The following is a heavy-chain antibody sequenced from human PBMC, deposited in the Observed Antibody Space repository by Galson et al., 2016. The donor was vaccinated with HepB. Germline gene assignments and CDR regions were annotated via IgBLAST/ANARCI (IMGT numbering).Heavy chain of an antibody. D-gene: IGHD2-15*01. CDR3: AHRPEDRGGSPFDY. Sequence: PALVKPTQTLTLTCTFSGFSLSTRPMCVSWVRQPPGKALEWLALIDWDDDKYYRTSLKTRLTISRDTSKNQVVLTMTNMDPVDTATYYCAHRPEDRGGSPFDYWGQGTLVTVSS. J-gene: IGHJ4*02. CDR2: IDWDDDK. CDR1: GFSLSTRPMC. V-gene: IGHV2-70*20.